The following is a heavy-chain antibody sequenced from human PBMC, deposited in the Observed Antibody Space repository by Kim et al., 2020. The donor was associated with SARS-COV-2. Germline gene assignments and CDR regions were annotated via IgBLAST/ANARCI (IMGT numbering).Heavy chain of an antibody. CDR3: ARELSHGTTSHYYYGMDV. CDR1: GYTFTGYY. D-gene: IGHD1-1*01. V-gene: IGHV1-2*04. CDR2: INPNSGGT. Sequence: ASVKVSCKASGYTFTGYYMHWVRQAPGQGLEWMGWINPNSGGTNYAQKFQGWVTMTRDTSISTAYMELSRLRSDDTAVYYCARELSHGTTSHYYYGMDVWGQGTTVTVSS. J-gene: IGHJ6*02.